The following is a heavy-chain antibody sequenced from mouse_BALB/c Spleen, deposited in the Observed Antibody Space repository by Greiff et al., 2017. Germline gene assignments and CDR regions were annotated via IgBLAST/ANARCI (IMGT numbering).Heavy chain of an antibody. V-gene: IGHV1S22*01. Sequence: LKQPGSELVRPGASVKLSCKASAYTFTSYWMHWVKQRPGQGLEWIGNIYPGSGSTNYDEKFKSKATLTVDTSSSTAYMQLSSLTSEDSAVYYCTRSGGNFFDYWGQGTTLTVSS. CDR2: IYPGSGST. CDR1: AYTFTSYW. D-gene: IGHD3-1*01. CDR3: TRSGGNFFDY. J-gene: IGHJ2*01.